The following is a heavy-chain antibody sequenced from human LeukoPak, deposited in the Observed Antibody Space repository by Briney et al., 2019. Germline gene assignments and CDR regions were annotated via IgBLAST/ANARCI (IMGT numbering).Heavy chain of an antibody. D-gene: IGHD1-7*01. J-gene: IGHJ3*02. CDR1: GGSISSGSYY. CDR3: ARDLGITGTADAFDI. V-gene: IGHV4-61*02. Sequence: PSETLSLTCTVSGGSISSGSYYWSWIRQPAGKGLEWIGRIYTSGSTNYNPSLKSRVTISVDTSKNQFSLKLSSVTAADTAVYYCARDLGITGTADAFDIWGQGTMVTVSS. CDR2: IYTSGST.